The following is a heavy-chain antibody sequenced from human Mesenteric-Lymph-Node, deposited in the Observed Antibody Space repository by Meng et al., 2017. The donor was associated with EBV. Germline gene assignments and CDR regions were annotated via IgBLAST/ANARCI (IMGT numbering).Heavy chain of an antibody. Sequence: VQQWQPGVELTDQRPSLKCSSTGAGSTYTSYDINWVRQATGQGLEWMGWMNPNSGNTGYAQKFQGIVTMIRNTSISTAYMELSRLRSEATAVYYCARRDSSGWYYWFDPWGQGTLVTVSS. CDR3: ARRDSSGWYYWFDP. J-gene: IGHJ5*02. D-gene: IGHD6-19*01. CDR1: GSTYTSYD. CDR2: MNPNSGNT. V-gene: IGHV1-8*01.